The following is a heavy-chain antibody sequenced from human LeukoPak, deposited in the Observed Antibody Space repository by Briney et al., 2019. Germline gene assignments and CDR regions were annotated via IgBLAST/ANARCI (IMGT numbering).Heavy chain of an antibody. V-gene: IGHV3-48*01. D-gene: IGHD3-10*01. J-gene: IGHJ6*02. Sequence: GGSLRLSCAASGFTFSTYSMNWVRQAPGRGLEWLSYISRDSSAIYYADSVKGRFTISRDNAMNSLYLQMYSLRAEDTAVYYCARDLTYYGSMDVWGQGTTVTVSS. CDR2: ISRDSSAI. CDR3: ARDLTYYGSMDV. CDR1: GFTFSTYS.